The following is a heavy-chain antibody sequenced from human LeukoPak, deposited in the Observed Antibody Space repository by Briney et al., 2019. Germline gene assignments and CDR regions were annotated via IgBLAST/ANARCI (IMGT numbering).Heavy chain of an antibody. CDR1: GFTFSSYA. CDR3: ASDRSSTQPWEGMDV. J-gene: IGHJ6*02. CDR2: ISYDGSNK. V-gene: IGHV3-30-3*01. D-gene: IGHD2-2*01. Sequence: SGGSLRLSCAASGFTFSSYAMHWVRQAQGKGLEWVAVISYDGSNKYYADSVKGRFTISRDNSKNTLYLQMNSLRAEDTAVYYCASDRSSTQPWEGMDVWGQGTTVTVSS.